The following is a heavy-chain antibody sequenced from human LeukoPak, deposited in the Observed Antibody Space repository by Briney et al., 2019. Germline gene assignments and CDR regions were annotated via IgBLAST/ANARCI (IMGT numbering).Heavy chain of an antibody. CDR3: AKETVGIPAAAS. Sequence: GGSLRLSCAVSGFIFSSYSMSWLRQAPGKGLEWISAISENSRKTYYADSVKGRFTISRDNSKNTLYLQMNSLRVEDTAVYYCAKETVGIPAAASWGQGTLVTVSS. CDR1: GFIFSSYS. CDR2: ISENSRKT. V-gene: IGHV3-23*01. D-gene: IGHD6-13*01. J-gene: IGHJ4*02.